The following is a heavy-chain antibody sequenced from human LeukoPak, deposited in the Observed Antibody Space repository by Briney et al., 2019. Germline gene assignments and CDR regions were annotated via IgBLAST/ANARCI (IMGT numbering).Heavy chain of an antibody. V-gene: IGHV1-2*02. CDR1: GYIFSDYE. J-gene: IGHJ5*02. CDR3: VRDKIAAAGGGA. CDR2: IHPYSGGT. Sequence: ASVKVSCKASGYIFSDYEMYWVRQVPGQGPEWMGWIHPYSGGTNYAQKFQGRLSMTRDMSISTAYMELNTLTSDDTAVYFCVRDKIAAAGGGAWGQGTLVTVSS. D-gene: IGHD6-25*01.